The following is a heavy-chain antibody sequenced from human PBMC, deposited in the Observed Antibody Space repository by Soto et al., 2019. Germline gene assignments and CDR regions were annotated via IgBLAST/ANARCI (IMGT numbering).Heavy chain of an antibody. D-gene: IGHD2-21*01. CDR2: INAANGDT. Sequence: GASVKSSCKASGYTFTSYGIHWVRQAPGQRLEWMGWINAANGDTKYSPKFQGRVTITRDTSASTAYMELSSLRSEDTAVYYCVRRYGSGARRDLLDSWGGGTLV. CDR1: GYTFTSYG. J-gene: IGHJ5*01. CDR3: VRRYGSGARRDLLDS. V-gene: IGHV1-3*01.